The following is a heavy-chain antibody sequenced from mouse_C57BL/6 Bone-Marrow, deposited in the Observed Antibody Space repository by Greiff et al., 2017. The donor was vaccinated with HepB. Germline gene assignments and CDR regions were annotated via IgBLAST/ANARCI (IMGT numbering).Heavy chain of an antibody. J-gene: IGHJ2*01. CDR1: GFTFSDYG. D-gene: IGHD2-3*01. CDR3: ARGGWLLPFDY. Sequence: VQLKESGGGLVKPGGSLKLSCAASGFTFSDYGMHWVRQAPEKGLEWVAYISSGSSTIYYADTVKGRFTISRDNAKNTLFLQMTSLRAEDTAMYYCARGGWLLPFDYWGQGTTLTVSS. CDR2: ISSGSSTI. V-gene: IGHV5-17*01.